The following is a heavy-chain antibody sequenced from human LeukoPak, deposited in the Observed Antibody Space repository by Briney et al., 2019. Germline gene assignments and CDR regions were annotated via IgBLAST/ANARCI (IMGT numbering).Heavy chain of an antibody. Sequence: PGGSLRLSCSASGFNFNYFAMSWIRQAPGKRLEWVSTIGDSGSGGSYADSVRGRFTVSRDNSKNIVYLQMHSLRVDDSAVYYCSRIKYGRNSRYHFDYWGQGTLVTVSS. V-gene: IGHV3-23*01. CDR3: SRIKYGRNSRYHFDY. CDR1: GFNFNYFA. D-gene: IGHD3-10*01. J-gene: IGHJ4*02. CDR2: IGDSGSGG.